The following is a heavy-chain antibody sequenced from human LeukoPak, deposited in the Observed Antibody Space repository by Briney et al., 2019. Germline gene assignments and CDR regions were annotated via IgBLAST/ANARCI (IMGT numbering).Heavy chain of an antibody. CDR3: ARAFEVTPVTTFGY. V-gene: IGHV1-2*02. CDR2: INTNSGGK. CDR1: GYTFTAYY. D-gene: IGHD4-17*01. Sequence: GASVKVSCKDSGYTFTAYYMHWVGQAPGQGREGMGWINTNSGGKNYEQQFQDRVTIIRDNSNRTAYMEVNRLTFAATAVYYCARAFEVTPVTTFGYCGQGDLFTVSS. J-gene: IGHJ4*02.